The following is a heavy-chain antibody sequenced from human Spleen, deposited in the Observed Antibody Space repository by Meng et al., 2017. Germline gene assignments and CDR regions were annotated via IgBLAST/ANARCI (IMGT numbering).Heavy chain of an antibody. CDR3: ASGNSGNKEERTSYYYYYGMDI. J-gene: IGHJ6*02. CDR2: IVVGSGNT. D-gene: IGHD6-19*01. V-gene: IGHV1-58*01. CDR1: GFTFTSSA. Sequence: SVKVSCKASGFTFTSSAVQWVRQARGQRLEWRGWIVVGSGNTNYAQKFQERVTITRDMSTSTADMELSSLRSVDTAVYYCASGNSGNKEERTSYYYYYGMDIWGQGTMVTVSS.